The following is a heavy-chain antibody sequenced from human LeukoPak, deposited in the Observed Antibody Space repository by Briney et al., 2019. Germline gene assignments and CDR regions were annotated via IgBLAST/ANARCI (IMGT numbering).Heavy chain of an antibody. J-gene: IGHJ4*02. CDR1: GGSISITTYY. Sequence: SETLSLTCTVSGGSISITTYYWGWIRQPPGKGLEWIGTIYSSGSTYYNPSLKSRVTISVNTSKNQFSLKVTSVTAADTAVYYCARDRYCSGRSCYGPPDYWGQGALVIVS. D-gene: IGHD2-15*01. CDR2: IYSSGST. V-gene: IGHV4-39*07. CDR3: ARDRYCSGRSCYGPPDY.